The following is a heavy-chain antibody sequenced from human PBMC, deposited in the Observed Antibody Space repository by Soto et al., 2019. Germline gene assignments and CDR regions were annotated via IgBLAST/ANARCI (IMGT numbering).Heavy chain of an antibody. Sequence: QVQLEESGGGVVQPGRSLRLSCAASGFPFSRYEIHRVRQVPGRGLEWVALISHDGSNKYYVDSVKGRFIISRDNSKYTVYLQMTSLRTEDTALYYCAKDADFDTRNLHHWGQGTLVTVSS. CDR3: AKDADFDTRNLHH. D-gene: IGHD3-22*01. V-gene: IGHV3-30*18. CDR2: ISHDGSNK. J-gene: IGHJ5*02. CDR1: GFPFSRYE.